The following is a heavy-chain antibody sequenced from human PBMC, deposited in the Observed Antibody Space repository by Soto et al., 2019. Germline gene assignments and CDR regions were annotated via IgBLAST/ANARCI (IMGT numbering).Heavy chain of an antibody. Sequence: GGSLRLSCAASGFTFSSYAMHWVRQAPGKGLEWVAVISYDGSNKCYVDSVKGRFTISRDNSKNTLYLQMNSLRTEDTAVYYCARPLWRDDYNWGYFDLWGRGTLVTV. CDR2: ISYDGSNK. V-gene: IGHV3-30-3*01. D-gene: IGHD4-4*01. J-gene: IGHJ2*01. CDR1: GFTFSSYA. CDR3: ARPLWRDDYNWGYFDL.